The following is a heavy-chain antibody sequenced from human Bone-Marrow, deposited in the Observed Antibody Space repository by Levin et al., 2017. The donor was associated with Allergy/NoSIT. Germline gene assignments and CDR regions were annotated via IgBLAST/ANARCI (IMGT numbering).Heavy chain of an antibody. D-gene: IGHD3-10*01. Sequence: GGSLRLSCAASGFTFDDYAMHWVRQAPGKGLEWVSGISWNSGSIGYADSVKGRFTISRDNAKNSLYLQMNSLRAEDTALYYCAKATGYYYYYGMYVWGQGTTVTVSS. CDR3: AKATGYYYYYGMYV. V-gene: IGHV3-9*01. CDR2: ISWNSGSI. J-gene: IGHJ6*02. CDR1: GFTFDDYA.